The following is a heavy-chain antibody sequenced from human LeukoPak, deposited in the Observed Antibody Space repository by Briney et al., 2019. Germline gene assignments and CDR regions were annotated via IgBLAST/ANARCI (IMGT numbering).Heavy chain of an antibody. J-gene: IGHJ4*02. V-gene: IGHV3-23*01. D-gene: IGHD3-10*01. CDR1: GFTFTSYD. CDR3: AKTRITMVRGEID. Sequence: GGSLRLSCATSGFTFTSYDMSWVRQAPGKGLEWVSGISGIGSRTYYADSVEGRLTISRGNSKNTVYLQMNSLRAEDTAVYYCAKTRITMVRGEIDWGQGTLVTVSS. CDR2: ISGIGSRT.